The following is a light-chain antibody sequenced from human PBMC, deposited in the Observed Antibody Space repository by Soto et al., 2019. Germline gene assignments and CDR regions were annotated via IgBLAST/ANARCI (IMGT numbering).Light chain of an antibody. Sequence: DIQVTQSPSSLSASVRARVTISCRASQSSSGSVNWDKQKPGKAPKLRIEGASTLQSGVPSRVSGSGSGTHFTFTISSLQTEDIGTYYCQQYDILPITFGRGTRLEI. J-gene: IGKJ5*01. CDR1: QSSSGS. V-gene: IGKV1-33*01. CDR3: QQYDILPIT. CDR2: GAS.